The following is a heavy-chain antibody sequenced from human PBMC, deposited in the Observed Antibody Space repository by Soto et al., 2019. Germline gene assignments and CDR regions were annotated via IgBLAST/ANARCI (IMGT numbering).Heavy chain of an antibody. V-gene: IGHV4-4*02. CDR1: GVSISSSHW. Sequence: QVQLQESGPGLVKPSGTLSLTCAVSGVSISSSHWWTWVRQSPGKGLEYIGEISHSGTSNSNPSHMSLVTLSVDRSTNNFSRTLTSVTAAYTSVYYCARVVLSITRGAFDSWGQGTPVIVSS. D-gene: IGHD2-15*01. CDR2: ISHSGTS. CDR3: ARVVLSITRGAFDS. J-gene: IGHJ4*03.